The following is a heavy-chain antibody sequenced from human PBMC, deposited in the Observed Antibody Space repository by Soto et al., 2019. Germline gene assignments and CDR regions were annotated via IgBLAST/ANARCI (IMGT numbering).Heavy chain of an antibody. Sequence: EVQLVESGGGLVQPGRSLRLSCAASGFTFDDYAMHWVRQAPGKGLEWVSGISWNSGSIGYADSVKGRFTISRDNAKNSLYLQMNSLRAEDTALYYCAKDLQGVVPAASPMDVWGKGTTVTVSS. CDR3: AKDLQGVVPAASPMDV. V-gene: IGHV3-9*01. CDR2: ISWNSGSI. D-gene: IGHD2-2*01. J-gene: IGHJ6*03. CDR1: GFTFDDYA.